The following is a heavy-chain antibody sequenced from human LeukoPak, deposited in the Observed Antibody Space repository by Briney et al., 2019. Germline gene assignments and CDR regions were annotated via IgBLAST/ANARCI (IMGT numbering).Heavy chain of an antibody. CDR3: AKDRCSSTSCYYDAFDI. CDR1: GFTFSSYG. Sequence: GGSLRLSCAASGFTFSSYGMHWVRQAPGKGLEWVAFIRYDGSNKYYADSVKGRFTISRDNSKNTLYLQMNSLRAEDTAVYYCAKDRCSSTSCYYDAFDIWGQGIMVTVSS. CDR2: IRYDGSNK. V-gene: IGHV3-30*02. D-gene: IGHD2-2*01. J-gene: IGHJ3*02.